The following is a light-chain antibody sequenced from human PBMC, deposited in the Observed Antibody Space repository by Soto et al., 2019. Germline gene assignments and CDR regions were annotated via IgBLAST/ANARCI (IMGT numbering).Light chain of an antibody. CDR3: SSYTSGGTLV. J-gene: IGLJ2*01. Sequence: QSALTQPASVSGSPGQSITISCTGTSSDVGAYSYVSWYQQHPGKAPKLVIHNVNKRPSGVSNRFSGSKSGNTASLTISGLQAEDEADYYCSSYTSGGTLVFGGGTKLTVL. V-gene: IGLV2-14*03. CDR1: SSDVGAYSY. CDR2: NVN.